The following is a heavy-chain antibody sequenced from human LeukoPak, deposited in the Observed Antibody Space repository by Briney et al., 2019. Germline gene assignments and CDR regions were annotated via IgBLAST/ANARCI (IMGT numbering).Heavy chain of an antibody. J-gene: IGHJ4*02. CDR3: ARNSVLRYFDWLFFFDY. V-gene: IGHV1-69*01. D-gene: IGHD3-9*01. CDR2: IIPIFGTA. Sequence: SVKVSCKASGGTFSSYAISWVRQAPGQGLEWMGGIIPIFGTANYAQKFQGRVTITADESTSTAYTELSSLRSEDTAVYCCARNSVLRYFDWLFFFDYWGQGTLVTVSS. CDR1: GGTFSSYA.